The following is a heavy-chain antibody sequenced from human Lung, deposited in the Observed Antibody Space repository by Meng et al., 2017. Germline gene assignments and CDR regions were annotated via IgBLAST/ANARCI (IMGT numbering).Heavy chain of an antibody. Sequence: PSRSQTRALTCASASNSSSNLWSLCRQPPGKGLYWIGEIYHRGSTNYNPSLKSRFTISVDKSKNQFSLKLISVTAADTAVYYCARRGLWLDPQNFDYWGQGTLVTVSS. CDR2: IYHRGST. D-gene: IGHD6-19*01. CDR1: SASNSSSNL. V-gene: IGHV4-4*02. CDR3: ARRGLWLDPQNFDY. J-gene: IGHJ4*02.